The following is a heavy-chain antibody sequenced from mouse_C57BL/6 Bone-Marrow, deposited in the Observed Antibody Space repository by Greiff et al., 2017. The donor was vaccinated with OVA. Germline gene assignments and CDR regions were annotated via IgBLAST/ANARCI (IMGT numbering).Heavy chain of an antibody. CDR1: GYSITSGYY. J-gene: IGHJ2*01. CDR2: ISYDGSN. D-gene: IGHD2-4*01. Sequence: DVKLVESGPGLVKPSQSLSLTCSVTGYSITSGYYWNWIRQFPGNKLEWMGYISYDGSNNYNPSLKNRISITRDTSKNQFFLKLNSVTTEDTATYYCARDQAMDDYDGYYFDYWGQGTTLTVSS. V-gene: IGHV3-6*01. CDR3: ARDQAMDDYDGYYFDY.